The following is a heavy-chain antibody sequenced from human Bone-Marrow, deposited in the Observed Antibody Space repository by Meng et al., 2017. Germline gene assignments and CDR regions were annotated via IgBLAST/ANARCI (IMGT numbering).Heavy chain of an antibody. CDR3: AKDTGLATTNWFDP. D-gene: IGHD2-8*02. Sequence: LEAGRGLVTAGGSLRLSCAASDFTFSSYAMSLVRQAPGKGLEWVSAISGSGGSTYYADSVKGRFTISRDNSKNTLYLQMNSLRAEDTAVYYCAKDTGLATTNWFDPWGQGTLVTVSS. CDR1: DFTFSSYA. CDR2: ISGSGGST. J-gene: IGHJ5*02. V-gene: IGHV3-23*01.